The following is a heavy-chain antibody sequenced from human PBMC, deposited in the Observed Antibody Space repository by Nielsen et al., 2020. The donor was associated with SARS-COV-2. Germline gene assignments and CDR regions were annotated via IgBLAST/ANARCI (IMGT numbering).Heavy chain of an antibody. Sequence: ASVKVSCKASGYTFTSYYMHWVRQAPGQGLEWMGIINPSGGNTGYAQKFQGRVTMTRNTSISTAYMELSSLRSEDTAVYYCARDSGSDSIFWFDPWGQGTLVTVSS. V-gene: IGHV1-46*01. CDR1: GYTFTSYY. CDR2: INPSGGNT. CDR3: ARDSGSDSIFWFDP. D-gene: IGHD3-10*01. J-gene: IGHJ5*02.